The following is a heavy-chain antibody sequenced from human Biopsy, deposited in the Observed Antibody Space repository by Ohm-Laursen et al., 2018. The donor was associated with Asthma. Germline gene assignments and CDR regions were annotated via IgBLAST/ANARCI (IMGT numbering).Heavy chain of an antibody. J-gene: IGHJ6*02. Sequence: SLRLSCAASGFTFSSYGMHWVRQAPGKGLEWVAVIWYDGSNKYYANSVKGRFTISRDNSKNTLYLQMNSLRAEDTAVYYCARSIYDFWSGYYGMDVWGQGTTVTVSS. CDR2: IWYDGSNK. D-gene: IGHD3-3*01. V-gene: IGHV3-33*01. CDR3: ARSIYDFWSGYYGMDV. CDR1: GFTFSSYG.